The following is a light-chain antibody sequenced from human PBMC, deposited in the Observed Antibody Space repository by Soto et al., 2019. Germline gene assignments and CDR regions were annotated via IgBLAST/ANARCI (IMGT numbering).Light chain of an antibody. J-gene: IGKJ1*01. CDR2: QTS. V-gene: IGKV3-11*01. Sequence: EFVLTQSPATLSSFPGDRVTLSCRASQYINTRLAWYQHRPGQAPRLLIYQTSIRAAGTPARFSASGSGTDFTLTISDVQPEDFALYYCHQRQSWPRTFGQGTKVDIK. CDR3: HQRQSWPRT. CDR1: QYINTR.